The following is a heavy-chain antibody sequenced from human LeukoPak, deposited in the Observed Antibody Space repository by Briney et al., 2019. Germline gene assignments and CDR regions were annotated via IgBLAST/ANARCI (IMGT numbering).Heavy chain of an antibody. CDR2: IYPGDSDT. J-gene: IGHJ4*02. Sequence: GESLNISCKCAGYRFNSYWIGWGRQMPGKGLEWMGIIYPGDSDTRYSPSFQAQVTMSVDKSISTAYLQWSSLKASDTAMYYCERNPRNYYDSSGSFDYWGQGTLVTVSS. CDR3: ERNPRNYYDSSGSFDY. CDR1: GYRFNSYW. D-gene: IGHD3-22*01. V-gene: IGHV5-51*01.